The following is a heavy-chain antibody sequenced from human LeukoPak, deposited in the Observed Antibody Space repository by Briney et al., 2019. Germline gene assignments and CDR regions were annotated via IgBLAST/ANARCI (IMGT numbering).Heavy chain of an antibody. D-gene: IGHD3-3*01. V-gene: IGHV4-34*01. CDR2: INHSGST. J-gene: IGHJ4*02. CDR1: GGSFSGYY. CDR3: ARAHSIRSVVIICRFDY. Sequence: SETLSLTCAVYGGSFSGYYWSWIRQPPRKGLEWIGEINHSGSTNYNPSLKSRVTISVDTSKNQFSLKLSSVTAADTAVYYCARAHSIRSVVIICRFDYWGQGTLVTVSS.